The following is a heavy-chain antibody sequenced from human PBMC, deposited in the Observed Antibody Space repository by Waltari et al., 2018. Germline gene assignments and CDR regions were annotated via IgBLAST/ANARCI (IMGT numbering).Heavy chain of an antibody. V-gene: IGHV4-39*01. CDR3: ARASVRGVIFD. CDR2: IYYSGST. CDR1: GGSISSSSYY. Sequence: QLQLQESGPGLVKPSETLSLTCTVSGGSISSSSYYWGWIRQPPGKGLEWIGSIYYSGSTNYNPSLKSRVTISVDTSKNQFSLKLSSVTAADTAVYYCARASVRGVIFDWGQGTLVTVSS. J-gene: IGHJ4*02. D-gene: IGHD3-10*01.